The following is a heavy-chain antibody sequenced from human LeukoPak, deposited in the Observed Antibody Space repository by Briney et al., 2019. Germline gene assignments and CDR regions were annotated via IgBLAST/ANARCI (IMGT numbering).Heavy chain of an antibody. Sequence: GGSLRLSCVVSGFTFSLYWMNWVRQAPGKGLEWVANIRQDGSEEYYVDSVKGRFTISRDNAKNSLYLQMNSLRVEDTAVYYCARGGGIWGQGTMVTVSS. CDR1: GFTFSLYW. D-gene: IGHD2-15*01. CDR3: ARGGGI. J-gene: IGHJ3*02. V-gene: IGHV3-7*01. CDR2: IRQDGSEE.